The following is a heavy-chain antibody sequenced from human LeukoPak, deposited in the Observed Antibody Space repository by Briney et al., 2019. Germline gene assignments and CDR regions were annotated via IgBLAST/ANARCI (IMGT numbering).Heavy chain of an antibody. CDR2: IYSGGST. V-gene: IGHV3-66*01. Sequence: GGSLRLSCAASGFTVSSNYMSWVRQAPGKGLEWVSVIYSGGSTYYADSVKGRFTISRDNSKNTLYLQMNSLRAEDTAVYYCARGGMGSWSQPSYWGQGTLVTVSS. J-gene: IGHJ4*02. CDR3: ARGGMGSWSQPSY. CDR1: GFTVSSNY. D-gene: IGHD6-13*01.